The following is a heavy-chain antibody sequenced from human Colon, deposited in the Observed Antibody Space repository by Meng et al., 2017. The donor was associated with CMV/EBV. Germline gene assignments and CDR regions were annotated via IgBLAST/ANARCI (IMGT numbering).Heavy chain of an antibody. J-gene: IGHJ4*02. CDR3: ARHTDAVSASGLEY. CDR2: IHNGGIT. D-gene: IGHD2-8*02. Sequence: SETLSLTCNVSGGAISSRNYFWGWIRQPPGKGLEWIGSIHNGGITFYRPSLESRITVSMDTSRNLFSLIMASVTAEDTAVYYYARHTDAVSASGLEYWGQGTPVTVSS. V-gene: IGHV4-39*01. CDR1: GGAISSRNYF.